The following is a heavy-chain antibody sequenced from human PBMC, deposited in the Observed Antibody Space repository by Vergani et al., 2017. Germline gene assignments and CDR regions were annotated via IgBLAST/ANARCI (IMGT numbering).Heavy chain of an antibody. CDR3: VKDGKSIAAPTFDY. CDR1: GFTFSSYA. V-gene: IGHV3-64D*06. CDR2: ISSNGGST. D-gene: IGHD6-6*01. Sequence: EVQLVESGGGLVQPGGSLRLSCSASGFTFSSYAMHWVRQAPGKGLEYVSAISSNGGSTYYADSVKGRFTISRDNSKNTLYLQMSSLSAEDTAVYYCVKDGKSIAAPTFDYWGQGTLVTVSS. J-gene: IGHJ4*02.